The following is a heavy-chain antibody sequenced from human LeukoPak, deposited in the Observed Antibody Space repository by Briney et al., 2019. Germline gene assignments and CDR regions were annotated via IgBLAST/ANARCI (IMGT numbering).Heavy chain of an antibody. CDR1: GFPFRGYA. CDR2: ITYVGSSK. V-gene: IGHV3-30*04. D-gene: IGHD2-15*01. J-gene: IGHJ4*02. CDR3: ARALDGYCTGASCYSGFDY. Sequence: GRAPRPSLAAPGFPFRGYAMPWVRPGPGRGLGWVAVITYVGSSKIHADSVKGRFTISRDTSKNTLHLQMNTLRGEDTALYYCARALDGYCTGASCYSGFDYWGQGTLVTVSS.